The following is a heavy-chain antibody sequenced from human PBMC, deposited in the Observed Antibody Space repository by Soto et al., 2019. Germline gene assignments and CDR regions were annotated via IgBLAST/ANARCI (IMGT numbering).Heavy chain of an antibody. V-gene: IGHV3-30*18. CDR1: GFTFSSYG. Sequence: QVQLVESGGGVVQPGRSLRLSCAASGFTFSSYGMHWVRQAPGKGLEWVAVISYDGSNKYYADSVKGRFTISRDNSKNTLYLQMNSLRVEDTAVYYCAKDGVPAAIWIGWFDPWGQGTLVTVSS. D-gene: IGHD2-2*01. CDR3: AKDGVPAAIWIGWFDP. CDR2: ISYDGSNK. J-gene: IGHJ5*02.